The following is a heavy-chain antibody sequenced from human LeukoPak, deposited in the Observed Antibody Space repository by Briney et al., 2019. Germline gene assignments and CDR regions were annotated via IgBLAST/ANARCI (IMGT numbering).Heavy chain of an antibody. V-gene: IGHV4-38-2*02. CDR1: GYSISSGYY. Sequence: SETLSLTCTVSGYSISSGYYWGWIRQPPGKGLEWIGSIYHSGSTYYNPSLKSRVTISVDTSKNQFSLKLSSVTAADTAVYYCARDSSSWLQFDYWGQGTLVTVSS. J-gene: IGHJ4*02. CDR3: ARDSSSWLQFDY. CDR2: IYHSGST. D-gene: IGHD6-13*01.